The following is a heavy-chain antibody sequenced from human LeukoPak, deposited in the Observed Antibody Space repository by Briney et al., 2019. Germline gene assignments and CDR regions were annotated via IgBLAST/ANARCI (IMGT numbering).Heavy chain of an antibody. CDR2: INTNTGNP. D-gene: IGHD5-18*01. Sequence: ASVKVSCKASGYTFTRHAMNWVRQAPGQGLEWIGWINTNTGNPTYAQGFIGRFVFSLDTSVSAAYLQINSLKAEDTAVYYCARVRSGWDTDLWGRGTLVTVSS. J-gene: IGHJ2*01. CDR1: GYTFTRHA. V-gene: IGHV7-4-1*02. CDR3: ARVRSGWDTDL.